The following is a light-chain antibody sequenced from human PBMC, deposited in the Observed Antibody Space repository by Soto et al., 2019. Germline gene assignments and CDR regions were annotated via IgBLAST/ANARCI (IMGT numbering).Light chain of an antibody. CDR1: QGIGDT. J-gene: IGKJ4*01. V-gene: IGKV3-15*01. Sequence: QCPATLYETPGEGATLSCRASQGIGDTLAWYQHKPGQTPRLLIYDTSTRATGVPARFSGSRSGTEFTLTINSLQSEDFAVYYCQRYNSWPLTFGGGTKVDIK. CDR3: QRYNSWPLT. CDR2: DTS.